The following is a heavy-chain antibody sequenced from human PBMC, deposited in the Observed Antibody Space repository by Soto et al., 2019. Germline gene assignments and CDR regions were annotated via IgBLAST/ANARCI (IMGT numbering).Heavy chain of an antibody. CDR2: IYYSGTT. CDR1: GGSVSRSSYF. J-gene: IGHJ6*03. D-gene: IGHD3-10*01. CDR3: ARGLSYYASGSYYGYIDV. V-gene: IGHV4-39*01. Sequence: SETLSLTCTVSGGSVSRSSYFWGWIRQPPGRGLEWIVNIYYSGTTYYNPSLKSRVTMSLDTSKNQFSLRLSSVTAADTAVYYCARGLSYYASGSYYGYIDVWGKGTTVTVSS.